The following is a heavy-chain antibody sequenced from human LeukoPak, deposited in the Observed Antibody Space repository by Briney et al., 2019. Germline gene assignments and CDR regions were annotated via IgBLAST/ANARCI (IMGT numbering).Heavy chain of an antibody. V-gene: IGHV3-66*02. CDR3: ARDQDGYGYFDI. J-gene: IGHJ3*02. D-gene: IGHD5-18*01. CDR2: IYSGGST. CDR1: GFTVSSNY. Sequence: GGSLRLSCAAPGFTVSSNYMSWVRQAPGKGLEWVPVIYSGGSTYYADSVKGRFTISRDNSKNTLYLQMNSLRAEDTAVYYCARDQDGYGYFDIWGQGTMVTVSS.